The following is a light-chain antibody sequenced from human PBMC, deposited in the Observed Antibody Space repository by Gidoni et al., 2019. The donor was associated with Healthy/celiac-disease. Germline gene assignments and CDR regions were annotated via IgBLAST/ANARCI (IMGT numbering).Light chain of an antibody. Sequence: EMVLTQSPGTLSLSPGERATLSCRDSQSVSSSYLAWYQQKPGQAPRLLVYGASSRATGITDRFSVSGSGTDFTLTISRLEPEDFAVYYCQQYSSIWVTFXQXTRLEIK. CDR2: GAS. CDR1: QSVSSSY. J-gene: IGKJ5*01. CDR3: QQYSSIWVT. V-gene: IGKV3-20*01.